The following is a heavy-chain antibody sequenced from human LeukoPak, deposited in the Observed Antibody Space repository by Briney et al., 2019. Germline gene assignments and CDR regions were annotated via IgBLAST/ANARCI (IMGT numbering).Heavy chain of an antibody. V-gene: IGHV3-21*01. CDR1: GFTFSSYS. D-gene: IGHD4-11*01. Sequence: GGSLRLSCAASGFTFSSYSMNWVRQAPGKGLEWVSSISSSSSYIYYADSVKGRFTISRDNAKNSLYLQMNGLRAEDTAVYYFASSPYSTPTFDYWGQGTLVTVSS. J-gene: IGHJ4*02. CDR2: ISSSSSYI. CDR3: ASSPYSTPTFDY.